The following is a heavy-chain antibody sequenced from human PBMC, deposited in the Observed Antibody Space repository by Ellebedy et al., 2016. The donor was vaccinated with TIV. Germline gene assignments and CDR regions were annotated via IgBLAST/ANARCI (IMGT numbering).Heavy chain of an antibody. CDR3: ARDHGDYGRAFDI. CDR1: GFTFSSYA. Sequence: GESLKISCAASGFTFSSYAMHWVRQAPGKGLEWVAVISYDGSNKYYADSVKGRFTISRDNSKNTLYLQMNSLRAEDTAVYYCARDHGDYGRAFDIWGQGTMVTVSS. V-gene: IGHV3-30*04. D-gene: IGHD4-17*01. J-gene: IGHJ3*02. CDR2: ISYDGSNK.